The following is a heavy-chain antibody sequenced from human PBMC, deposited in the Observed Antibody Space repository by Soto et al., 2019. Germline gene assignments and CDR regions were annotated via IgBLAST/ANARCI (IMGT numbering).Heavy chain of an antibody. CDR3: ARGILRPNHYMDV. CDR2: IYDSGSA. Sequence: WTWIRQHPGKGLEWIGYIYDSGSAFYKPSLKSRVTMSVDTSKNQFSLNLRSVTAADTAVFYCARGILRPNHYMDVWGKGTAVAVSS. D-gene: IGHD1-26*01. J-gene: IGHJ6*03. V-gene: IGHV4-31*02.